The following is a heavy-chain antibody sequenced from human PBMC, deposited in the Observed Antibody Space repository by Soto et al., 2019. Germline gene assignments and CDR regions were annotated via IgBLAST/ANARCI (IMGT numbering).Heavy chain of an antibody. V-gene: IGHV3-30*18. CDR3: AKDLTWGFYYYYYGMDV. Sequence: QVQLVESGGGVVQPGRSLRLSCAASGFTFSSYGMHWVRQAPGKGLEWVAVISYDGSNKYYADSVKGRFTISRDNSKNTLYLQMNSLRAEDTAVYYCAKDLTWGFYYYYYGMDVWGQGTTVTVSS. CDR2: ISYDGSNK. J-gene: IGHJ6*02. CDR1: GFTFSSYG. D-gene: IGHD3-16*01.